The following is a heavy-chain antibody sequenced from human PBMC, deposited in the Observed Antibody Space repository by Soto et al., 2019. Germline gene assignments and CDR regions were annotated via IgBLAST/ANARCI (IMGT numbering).Heavy chain of an antibody. J-gene: IGHJ5*02. CDR1: GFTFSSYA. CDR3: AKEALLGPEMWDWFDP. Sequence: EVQLLESGGGLVQPGGSLRLSCAASGFTFSSYAMSWVRQAPGKGLEWVSAISGSGGSTYYADYVKGRFTISRDNSKNTLYLQMNSLRAEDTAVYYCAKEALLGPEMWDWFDPWGQGTLVTVSS. V-gene: IGHV3-23*01. CDR2: ISGSGGST. D-gene: IGHD3-10*01.